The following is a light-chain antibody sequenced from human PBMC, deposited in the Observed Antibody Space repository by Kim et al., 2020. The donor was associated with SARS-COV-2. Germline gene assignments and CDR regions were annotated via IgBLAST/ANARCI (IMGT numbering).Light chain of an antibody. V-gene: IGKV1-13*02. J-gene: IGKJ5*01. CDR3: QQCKSYPIT. Sequence: AVQFTQSPSSLSASVGDRVTITCRASQGINTALAWYQQKPGKTPKLLMYDGSSFESGVPSRFSGSGSETDFTLTIDSLQPEDFATYYCQQCKSYPITFGQGTRLEIK. CDR2: DGS. CDR1: QGINTA.